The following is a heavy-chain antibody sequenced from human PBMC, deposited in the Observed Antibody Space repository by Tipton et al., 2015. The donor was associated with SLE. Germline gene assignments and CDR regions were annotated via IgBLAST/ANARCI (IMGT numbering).Heavy chain of an antibody. V-gene: IGHV4-59*08. CDR1: GASFSGYY. D-gene: IGHD3-10*01. CDR3: ARHRDLDALDI. J-gene: IGHJ3*02. CDR2: LSDIGRT. Sequence: TLSLTCTVSGASFSGYYWSWIRQPPGKGLEWIGYLSDIGRTNYKSSLRSRVTISVDTSRNLLSLKVTSVTAAETAVYYCARHRDLDALDIWGQGTMVIVSS.